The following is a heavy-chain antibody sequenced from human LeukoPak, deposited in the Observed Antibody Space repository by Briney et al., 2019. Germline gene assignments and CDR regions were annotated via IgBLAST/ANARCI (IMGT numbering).Heavy chain of an antibody. V-gene: IGHV4-59*11. Sequence: SETLSLTCSVSGDSISMHYWSWIRQPPGKGLEWIGYIDHTGSTNYNPSLNSRVTISRDMSKNQFSLKLSSVTAADTAVYYCASPRVSGWFEEYYFDYWGQGTLVTVSS. CDR3: ASPRVSGWFEEYYFDY. CDR1: GDSISMHY. J-gene: IGHJ4*02. D-gene: IGHD6-19*01. CDR2: IDHTGST.